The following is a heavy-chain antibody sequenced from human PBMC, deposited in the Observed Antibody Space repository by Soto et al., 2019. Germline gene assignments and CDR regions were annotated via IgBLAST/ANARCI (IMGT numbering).Heavy chain of an antibody. CDR3: ASLDHYDISGIMGPDY. D-gene: IGHD3-22*01. V-gene: IGHV4-39*01. Sequence: SETLSLTCTVSGGSISSSSYYWGWIRQPPGKGLEWIGSIYYSGSTYYNPSLKTRVTISADKSKNRFSLKLNSVTASDTAVYYCASLDHYDISGIMGPDYWGQGTLVTVSS. CDR2: IYYSGST. CDR1: GGSISSSSYY. J-gene: IGHJ4*02.